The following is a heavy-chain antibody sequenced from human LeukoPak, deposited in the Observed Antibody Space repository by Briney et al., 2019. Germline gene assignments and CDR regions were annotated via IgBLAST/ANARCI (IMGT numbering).Heavy chain of an antibody. Sequence: PGRSLRLSCAASGFTFSNYGMLCVRQAPGRGLECVAVIWYDGKHQYYADSVKGRFNISRDNPKSMLYLQMNSLRVEDTAVYYCAKGPTQVLRFLRDGKTYYMDVWGKGTSVLVSS. CDR1: GFTFSNYG. V-gene: IGHV3-33*06. CDR3: AKGPTQVLRFLRDGKTYYMDV. J-gene: IGHJ6*03. CDR2: IWYDGKHQ. D-gene: IGHD3-3*01.